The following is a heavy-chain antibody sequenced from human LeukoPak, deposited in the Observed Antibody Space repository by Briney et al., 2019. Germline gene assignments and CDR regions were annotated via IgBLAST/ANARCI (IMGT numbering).Heavy chain of an antibody. D-gene: IGHD3-9*01. CDR2: IHYTGAT. V-gene: IGHV4-34*01. CDR3: ARGNILTGYCFDF. J-gene: IGHJ4*02. CDR1: GGSITGYY. Sequence: SETLSLTCAAYGGSITGYYWSWIRQTPGRGLEWVGEIHYTGATSYNPSPKSRATISTDTSKNQFSLRLSSVTAADTAVYYCARGNILTGYCFDFWGQGALVTVSS.